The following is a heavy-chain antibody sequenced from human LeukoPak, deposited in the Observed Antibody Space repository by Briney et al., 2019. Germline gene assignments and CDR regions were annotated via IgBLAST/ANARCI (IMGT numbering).Heavy chain of an antibody. V-gene: IGHV3-15*01. CDR1: GFTFSEAW. CDR2: IKRKTDGGTA. CDR3: TATLGY. D-gene: IGHD1-26*01. J-gene: IGHJ4*02. Sequence: GGSLRLSGAASGFTFSEAWMTWVRQAPGKGLEWVGLIKRKTDGGTADYAAPVKGRFTISRDDSESTLYLQMNALKTEDTAVYYCTATLGYWGRGTLVTVSS.